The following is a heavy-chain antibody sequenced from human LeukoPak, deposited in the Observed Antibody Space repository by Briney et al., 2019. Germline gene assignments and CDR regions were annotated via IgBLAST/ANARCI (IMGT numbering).Heavy chain of an antibody. CDR1: GGSMTNYY. J-gene: IGHJ4*02. CDR2: IYYTGST. CDR3: ARHISGAATLD. Sequence: SETLSLTCTASGGSMTNYYGSWIRQPPGKGLEWIAYIYYTGSTYYNPSLKSRVTMSVDTSKNQFSLRLSSVTAADTAVYYCARHISGAATLDWGQGTLVTVSS. D-gene: IGHD3-3*02. V-gene: IGHV4-59*08.